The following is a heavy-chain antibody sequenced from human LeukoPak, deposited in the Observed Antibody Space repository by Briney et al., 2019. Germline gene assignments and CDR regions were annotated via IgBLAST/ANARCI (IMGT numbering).Heavy chain of an antibody. V-gene: IGHV3-30-3*01. J-gene: IGHJ4*02. CDR2: ISYDGSNK. CDR1: GFTFSSYA. D-gene: IGHD2-15*01. CDR3: ARDHYCSGGSCSGGFDY. Sequence: PGGSLRLSCAASGFTFSSYAMHWVRQAPGKGLEWVAVISYDGSNKYYADSVKGRFTISRDNSKNTLYLQMNSLRAVDTAVYYCARDHYCSGGSCSGGFDYWGQGTLVTVSS.